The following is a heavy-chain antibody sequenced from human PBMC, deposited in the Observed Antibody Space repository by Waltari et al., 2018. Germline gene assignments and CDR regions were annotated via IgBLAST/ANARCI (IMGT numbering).Heavy chain of an antibody. D-gene: IGHD6-13*01. CDR3: ATYIGASIGTAAFYV. CDR2: ISYSGAT. V-gene: IGHV4-39*01. Sequence: DWARWPLGKGLEWTATISYSGATYNNPSLKSRVTIFVDTSKNHFSLKLSSVTAADTAVYYCATYIGASIGTAAFYVWGQGTMVTVSS. J-gene: IGHJ3*01.